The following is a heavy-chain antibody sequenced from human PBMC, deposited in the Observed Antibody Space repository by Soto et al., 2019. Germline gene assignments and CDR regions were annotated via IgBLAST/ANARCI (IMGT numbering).Heavy chain of an antibody. CDR1: GGSISSGGTGSY. D-gene: IGHD1-1*01. V-gene: IGHV4-31*01. J-gene: IGHJ4*02. Sequence: QVQLQESGPRLVKPSQTLSLTCTVSGGSISSGGTGSYWTWIRQLPGKGLEWIGYIYYTGNTYYNPSLKSPPTISIDTSENQFSLKLTSVTAADTDVYFCASGHDAYKVRYWGQGTLVTVSS. CDR2: IYYTGNT. CDR3: ASGHDAYKVRY.